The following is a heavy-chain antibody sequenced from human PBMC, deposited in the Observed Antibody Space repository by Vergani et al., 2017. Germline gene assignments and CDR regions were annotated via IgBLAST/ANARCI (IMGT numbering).Heavy chain of an antibody. V-gene: IGHV3-23*04. Sequence: VQLVESGGGLVKPGGSLRLSCAASGFLLSDYYMSWIRQAPGKGLEWVSTISSDGGSTYYADSVKGRFTISRDNSKNTLSLQMNSLTAEDTAIYYCAGPQGTSAYYYGGFDYWGQGILVTVSS. D-gene: IGHD3-22*01. CDR1: GFLLSDYY. CDR3: AGPQGTSAYYYGGFDY. CDR2: ISSDGGST. J-gene: IGHJ4*02.